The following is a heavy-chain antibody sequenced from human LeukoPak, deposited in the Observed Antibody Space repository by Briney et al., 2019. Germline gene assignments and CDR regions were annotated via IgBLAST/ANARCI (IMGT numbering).Heavy chain of an antibody. J-gene: IGHJ5*02. Sequence: SETLSLTCTVSGGSISSYYWSWIRQPPWKGLEWIGYIYYSGSTNYNHSLKSRVTISVDTSKNQFSLKLSSVTAADTAVYYCARGSIAAAEGSHWFDPWGQGTLVTVSS. CDR3: ARGSIAAAEGSHWFDP. D-gene: IGHD6-13*01. V-gene: IGHV4-59*01. CDR2: IYYSGST. CDR1: GGSISSYY.